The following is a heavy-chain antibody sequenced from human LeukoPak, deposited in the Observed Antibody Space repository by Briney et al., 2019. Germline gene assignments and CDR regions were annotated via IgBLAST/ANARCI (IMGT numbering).Heavy chain of an antibody. J-gene: IGHJ4*02. CDR1: GLTFTTYW. CDR2: INQDGSER. V-gene: IGHV3-7*01. Sequence: GSLRLSCAASGLTFTTYWMSWVRQAPGKGPEWVANINQDGSERYYVDSVKGRFTISRDNAKKSLYLQMNGLRADDTAVYYCASDGGPFDNWGQGTLVTVSS. D-gene: IGHD3-3*01. CDR3: ASDGGPFDN.